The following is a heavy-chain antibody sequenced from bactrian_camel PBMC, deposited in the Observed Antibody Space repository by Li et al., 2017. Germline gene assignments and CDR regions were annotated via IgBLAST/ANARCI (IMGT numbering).Heavy chain of an antibody. CDR1: GWTFGRRC. J-gene: IGHJ4*01. D-gene: IGHD3*01. CDR2: LNTDTTP. Sequence: HVQLVESGGDLVRPGGSLRLSCAASGWTFGRRCQAWFRQAPGKEREGVAALNTDTTPVYADSVKGRSTISQDNAENTLYLQMNNLKPEDTAMYYCAAECRSRPPRMQIRATDFARWGQGTQVTVS. CDR3: AAECRSRPPRMQIRATDFAR. V-gene: IGHV3S1*01.